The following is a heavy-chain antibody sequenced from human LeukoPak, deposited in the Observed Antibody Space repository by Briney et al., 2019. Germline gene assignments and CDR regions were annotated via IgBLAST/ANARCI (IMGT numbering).Heavy chain of an antibody. CDR3: ARDLHGGNSGLGY. J-gene: IGHJ1*01. V-gene: IGHV4-34*01. Sequence: SETLSLTCAVYGGSFSDYYWSWIRQPPGKGLEWIGEINHSGSTNYNPSLKSRVIISVDTSKNQFSLKLSFVTAADTAVYYCARDLHGGNSGLGYWGQGTLVTVSS. CDR2: INHSGST. D-gene: IGHD4-23*01. CDR1: GGSFSDYY.